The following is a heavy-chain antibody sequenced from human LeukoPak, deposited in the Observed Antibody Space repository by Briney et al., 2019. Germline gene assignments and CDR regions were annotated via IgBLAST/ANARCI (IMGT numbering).Heavy chain of an antibody. Sequence: GASVKVSCKASGGTFSSYAISWVRQAPGQGLEWMGRIIPILGIANYAQKFQGRVTITADKSTSTAYMELSSLRSEDTAVYYCARDITMVRGVSVQGAFDIWGQGTMVTVSS. CDR2: IIPILGIA. D-gene: IGHD3-10*01. V-gene: IGHV1-69*04. J-gene: IGHJ3*02. CDR3: ARDITMVRGVSVQGAFDI. CDR1: GGTFSSYA.